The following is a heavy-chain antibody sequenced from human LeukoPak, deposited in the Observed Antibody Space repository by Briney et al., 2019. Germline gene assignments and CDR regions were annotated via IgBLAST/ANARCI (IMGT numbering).Heavy chain of an antibody. CDR1: GYTFTDYY. CDR3: ARDRRTGSSGKGMAY. J-gene: IGHJ4*02. V-gene: IGHV1-46*01. D-gene: IGHD6-6*01. CDR2: INPSGGST. Sequence: ASVKVSCKTSGYTFTDYYMHWVRQAPGQGLEWMGIINPSGGSTTYAQQFQGRVTMTRDTSTSTMYMALSSLRSEDTAVYYCARDRRTGSSGKGMAYWGQGTLVTVSS.